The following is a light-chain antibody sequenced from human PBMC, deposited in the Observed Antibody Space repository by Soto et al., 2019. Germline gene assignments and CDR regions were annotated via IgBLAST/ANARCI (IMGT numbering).Light chain of an antibody. CDR3: QQYGSPPQT. CDR1: QSVSSY. CDR2: GAS. J-gene: IGKJ1*01. V-gene: IGKV3-20*01. Sequence: EIVLTQSPAALSLSPGERATLSCRASQSVSSYLAWYQQKPGQAPRLLIYGASSRATGIPDRFSGSGSGTDFTLTISRLEPEDFAVYYCQQYGSPPQTFGQGTKVDIK.